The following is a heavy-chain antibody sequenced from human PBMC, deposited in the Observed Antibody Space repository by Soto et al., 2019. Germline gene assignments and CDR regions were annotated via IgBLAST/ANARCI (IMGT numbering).Heavy chain of an antibody. Sequence: GGSLRLSCAASGFTFDDYAIHWVRQVPGKGLEWVSHISWNSGSIDYAASVKGRFTISRDNAKNSLYLQMNSLRVEDTALYFCAGSFGGVISWIDLWGQGTLVTVSS. CDR2: ISWNSGSI. CDR3: AGSFGGVISWIDL. V-gene: IGHV3-9*01. CDR1: GFTFDDYA. J-gene: IGHJ5*02. D-gene: IGHD3-16*01.